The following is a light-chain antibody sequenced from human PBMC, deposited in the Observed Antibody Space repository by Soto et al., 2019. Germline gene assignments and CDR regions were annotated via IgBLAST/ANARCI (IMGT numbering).Light chain of an antibody. CDR3: NSYTSSSTYV. J-gene: IGLJ1*01. CDR2: DVT. CDR1: SSDVGGFNY. V-gene: IGLV2-14*03. Sequence: QSVLTQPASVSGSPGQSITISCTGTSSDVGGFNYVSWYQQHPGKAPKLMIYDVTNRPSGVSYRFSGSKSGNTASLTTSGLQAEDEADYYCNSYTSSSTYVFGTGTKLPVL.